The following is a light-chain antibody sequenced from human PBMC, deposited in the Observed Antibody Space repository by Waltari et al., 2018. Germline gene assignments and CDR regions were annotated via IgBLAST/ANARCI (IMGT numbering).Light chain of an antibody. Sequence: IQLTQSPSSLSASVGDRVTITCRASQSISSWLAWYQQKPGKAPKLLIYDASSLESGVPSRFSGSGSGTEFTLAISSLQPEDFATYFCQQSHTTPVYTFGQGTKLDMK. CDR2: DAS. V-gene: IGKV1-5*01. J-gene: IGKJ2*01. CDR1: QSISSW. CDR3: QQSHTTPVYT.